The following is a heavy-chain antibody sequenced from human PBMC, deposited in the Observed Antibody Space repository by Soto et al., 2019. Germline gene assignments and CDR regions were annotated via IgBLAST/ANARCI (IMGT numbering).Heavy chain of an antibody. J-gene: IGHJ4*02. D-gene: IGHD3-22*01. V-gene: IGHV2-26*01. CDR1: GFSLSNARMG. CDR3: ARTYISTYYYDSSCYKLSFDY. CDR2: LFSNDEK. Sequence: QVTLKESGPVLVKPTETLTLTCTVSGFSLSNARMGVSWIRQPPGKALEWLAHLFSNDEKSYSTSLKSRLTLSTDTSKSQVVLTMTNMDPVDTATYYCARTYISTYYYDSSCYKLSFDYWGQGTMVTVSS.